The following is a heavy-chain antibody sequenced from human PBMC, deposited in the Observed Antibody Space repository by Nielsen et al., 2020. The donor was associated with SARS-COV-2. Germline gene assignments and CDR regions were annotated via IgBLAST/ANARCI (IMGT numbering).Heavy chain of an antibody. Sequence: GGSLRLSCAASGFTFDDYAMHWVRQAPGKGLEWVSGISWNSGSIGYADSVKGRFTISRDNAKNSLYLQMNSLRAEDTALYYCAKDLMFNYYGSGKTAYWGQGTLVTVSS. J-gene: IGHJ4*02. D-gene: IGHD3-10*01. CDR2: ISWNSGSI. V-gene: IGHV3-9*01. CDR1: GFTFDDYA. CDR3: AKDLMFNYYGSGKTAY.